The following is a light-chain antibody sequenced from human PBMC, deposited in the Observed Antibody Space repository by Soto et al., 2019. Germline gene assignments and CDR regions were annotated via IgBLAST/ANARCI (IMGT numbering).Light chain of an antibody. Sequence: IQLTQSPSSLSASVGDRVTITFRASQGISTYLAWYQQKPGKAPKLLIYGASTLQSGVPSRFSGSGSGTAFTLTIRSLQHEDFETYYCQQLNSYPRPLVRGTKVDIK. CDR2: GAS. CDR1: QGISTY. CDR3: QQLNSYPRP. V-gene: IGKV1-9*01. J-gene: IGKJ1*01.